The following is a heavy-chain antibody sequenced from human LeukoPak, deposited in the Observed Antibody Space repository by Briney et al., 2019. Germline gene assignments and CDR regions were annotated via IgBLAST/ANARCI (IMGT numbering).Heavy chain of an antibody. CDR2: IDPSDSYT. J-gene: IGHJ3*02. CDR1: GYSFTSYW. V-gene: IGHV5-10-1*01. CDR3: ASLTYYYGSGSFVDAFDI. Sequence: GESLRISCKGSGYSFTSYWISWVRQMPGKGLEWMGMIDPSDSYTNYSPSFQGHVTISADKSISTAYLQWSSLKASDTAMYYCASLTYYYGSGSFVDAFDIWGQGTMVTVSS. D-gene: IGHD3-10*01.